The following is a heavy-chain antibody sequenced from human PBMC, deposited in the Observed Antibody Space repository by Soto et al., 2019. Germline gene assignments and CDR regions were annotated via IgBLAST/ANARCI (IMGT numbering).Heavy chain of an antibody. D-gene: IGHD4-17*01. CDR3: ATHPPYGPLDN. CDR2: IYYSENT. J-gene: IGHJ4*02. Sequence: TLSLTCPVPVGSISSSSNHWGWIRQPPGKGLEWSGNIYYSENTYYNPSLKSRVTISVDTSKNQFSLRLTSVTAADTAVYYSATHPPYGPLDNWGQGTLVTVPQ. CDR1: VGSISSSSNH. V-gene: IGHV4-39*01.